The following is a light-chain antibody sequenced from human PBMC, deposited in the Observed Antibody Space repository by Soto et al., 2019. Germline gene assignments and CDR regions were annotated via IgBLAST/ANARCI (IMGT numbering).Light chain of an antibody. CDR1: NSDVGAYNY. V-gene: IGLV2-14*03. Sequence: QSALTQPASVSGSPGQSITISCAGSNSDVGAYNYVSWYQQHPGKAPKLIIFDVSNRPSGVSDRFSASKSGNTASLTISGLQAEDEADYYCSSFTTSTTLVFGGGTKLPS. J-gene: IGLJ3*02. CDR2: DVS. CDR3: SSFTTSTTLV.